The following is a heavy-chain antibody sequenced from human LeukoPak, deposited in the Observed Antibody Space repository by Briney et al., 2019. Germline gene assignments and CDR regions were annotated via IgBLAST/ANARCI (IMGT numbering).Heavy chain of an antibody. CDR2: INPSDGST. CDR3: ARALGITGTTQTYYYYGMDV. J-gene: IGHJ6*02. V-gene: IGHV1-46*01. CDR1: GYTFTSYY. D-gene: IGHD1-7*01. Sequence: ASVKVSCKASGYTFTSYYMHWVRQAPGQGLEWMGIINPSDGSTSYAQKFQGRVTMTRDTSTSTVYMELSSLRSEDTAVYYCARALGITGTTQTYYYYGMDVWGQGTTVTVSS.